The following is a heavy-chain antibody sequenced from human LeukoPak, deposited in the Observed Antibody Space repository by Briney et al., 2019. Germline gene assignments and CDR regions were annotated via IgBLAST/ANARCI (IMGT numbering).Heavy chain of an antibody. V-gene: IGHV3-30*18. CDR3: AKDEEYCSGGSCYNSGPYDY. D-gene: IGHD2-15*01. J-gene: IGHJ4*02. CDR2: ISYDGSNK. Sequence: TGGSLRLSCAASGFTFSSYGMHWVRQAPGKGLEWVAVISYDGSNKYYADSVKGRFTISRDNSKNTLYLQMNSLRAEDTAVYYCAKDEEYCSGGSCYNSGPYDYWGQGTLVTVSS. CDR1: GFTFSSYG.